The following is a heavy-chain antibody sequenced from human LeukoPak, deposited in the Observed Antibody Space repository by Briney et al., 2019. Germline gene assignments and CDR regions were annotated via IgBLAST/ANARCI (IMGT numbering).Heavy chain of an antibody. CDR1: GGTFSSYA. J-gene: IGHJ4*02. Sequence: SVKVSCKASGGTFSSYAISWVRQAPGQGLEWMGGIIPIFGTANYAQKFQGRVTITADESTSTAYMELSSLRSEDTAVYYCAAPYDILTGYHDYWGQGTLVTVSS. D-gene: IGHD3-9*01. CDR3: AAPYDILTGYHDY. V-gene: IGHV1-69*13. CDR2: IIPIFGTA.